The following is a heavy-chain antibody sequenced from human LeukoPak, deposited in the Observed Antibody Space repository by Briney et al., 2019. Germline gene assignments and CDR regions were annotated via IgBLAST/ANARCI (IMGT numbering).Heavy chain of an antibody. Sequence: GASVKVSCKASGGTFSSYAISWVRQAPGQGLEWMGGIIPIFGTANYAQKFQGRVTITADESTSTAYMELSSLRSEDTAVYYCARVLDYYYSSGYSYYYYYYMDVWGKGTTVTVSS. CDR3: ARVLDYYYSSGYSYYYYYYMDV. CDR1: GGTFSSYA. D-gene: IGHD3-22*01. CDR2: IIPIFGTA. J-gene: IGHJ6*03. V-gene: IGHV1-69*13.